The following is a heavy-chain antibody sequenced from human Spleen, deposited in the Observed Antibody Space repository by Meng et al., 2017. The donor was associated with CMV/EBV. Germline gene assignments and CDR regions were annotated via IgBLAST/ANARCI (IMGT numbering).Heavy chain of an antibody. V-gene: IGHV4-34*01. D-gene: IGHD2-2*01. CDR1: GGSFSGYY. Sequence: SETLSLTCAVNGGSFSGYYWTWIRQPPGKGLEWIGEINHSGSANYNPSLKSRVIISVDTSKNQVSLKLNSVTAADTAVYYCARGPRSYQLPDGYFDYWGQGTLVTVSS. CDR3: ARGPRSYQLPDGYFDY. CDR2: INHSGSA. J-gene: IGHJ4*02.